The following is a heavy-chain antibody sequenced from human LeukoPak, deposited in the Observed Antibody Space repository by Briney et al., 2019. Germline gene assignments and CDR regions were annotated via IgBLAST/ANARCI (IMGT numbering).Heavy chain of an antibody. J-gene: IGHJ4*02. D-gene: IGHD3-10*01. V-gene: IGHV3-33*01. CDR3: ARDGPSDGFSFDY. Sequence: GGSLRLSCAASGFILSTYGMPWVRQAPGKGLEWVAIIWYDGSDKYYADSIQGRFTISRDNSKNTLYLQMNSLRAEDTAVYYCARDGPSDGFSFDYWGQGSLVTVSS. CDR1: GFILSTYG. CDR2: IWYDGSDK.